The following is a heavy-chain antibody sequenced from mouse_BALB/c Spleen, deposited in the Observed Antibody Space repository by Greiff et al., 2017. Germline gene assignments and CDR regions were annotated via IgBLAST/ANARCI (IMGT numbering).Heavy chain of an antibody. CDR3: ARGGNDYDYAMDY. V-gene: IGHV5-6-5*01. D-gene: IGHD2-4*01. J-gene: IGHJ4*01. CDR2: ISSGGST. CDR1: GFTFSSYA. Sequence: EVMLVESGGGLVKPGGSLKLSCAASGFTFSSYAMSWVRQTPEKRLEWVASISSGGSTYYPDSVKGRFTISRDNARNILYLQMSSLRSEDTAMYYCARGGNDYDYAMDYWGQGTSVTVSS.